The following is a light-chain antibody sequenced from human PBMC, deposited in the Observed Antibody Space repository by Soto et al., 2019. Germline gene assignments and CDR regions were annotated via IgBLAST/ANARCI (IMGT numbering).Light chain of an antibody. J-gene: IGLJ2*01. CDR2: SNN. CDR3: AAWDDSLSAVV. CDR1: SSNIGGTNY. V-gene: IGLV1-47*02. Sequence: QSVLTQPPSASGTPGQKVFISCSGSSSNIGGTNYAYWYQQLPGAAPKLLMHSNNLRPSGVPERISGSKFGTAASLAISGLRSEDEAVYYCAAWDDSLSAVVFGGGTKLTVL.